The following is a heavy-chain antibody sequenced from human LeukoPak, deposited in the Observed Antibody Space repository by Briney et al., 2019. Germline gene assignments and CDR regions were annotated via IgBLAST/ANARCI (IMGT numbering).Heavy chain of an antibody. V-gene: IGHV4-39*07. J-gene: IGHJ5*02. D-gene: IGHD3-10*01. CDR2: IYYSGST. CDR1: GGSISSSSYY. CDR3: ARARQYYGSGTRTNWFDP. Sequence: SETLSLTCTVSGGSISSSSYYWGWIRQPPGKGLEWIGSIYYSGSTYYNPSLKSRVTISVDTSKNQFSLKLSSVTAADTAVYYCARARQYYGSGTRTNWFDPWGQGTLVTVSS.